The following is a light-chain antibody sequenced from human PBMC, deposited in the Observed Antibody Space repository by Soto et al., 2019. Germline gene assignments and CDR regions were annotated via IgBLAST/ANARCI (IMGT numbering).Light chain of an antibody. V-gene: IGKV3-20*01. J-gene: IGKJ1*01. CDR3: QQYGSSSWP. CDR1: QSVSSSY. CDR2: GAS. Sequence: IVFPASGATLSLSPGARATLSCRASQSVSSSYLAWYQQKPGQAPRLLIYGASSRATGIPDRFSGSGSGTDFTLTISRLEPEDFAVYYCQQYGSSSWPFGQ.